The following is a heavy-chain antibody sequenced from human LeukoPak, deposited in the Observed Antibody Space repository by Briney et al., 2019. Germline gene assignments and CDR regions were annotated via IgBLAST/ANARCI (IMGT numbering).Heavy chain of an antibody. CDR1: GGSISSYY. D-gene: IGHD2-2*01. J-gene: IGHJ4*02. Sequence: PSETLSLTCTVPGGSISSYYWSWIRQPPGKGLEWIGYIYYSGSTNYNPSLKSRVTISVDTSKNQFSLKLSSVTAADTAVYYCARTPRYCSSTSCDRFFDYWGQGTLVTVSS. CDR2: IYYSGST. CDR3: ARTPRYCSSTSCDRFFDY. V-gene: IGHV4-59*01.